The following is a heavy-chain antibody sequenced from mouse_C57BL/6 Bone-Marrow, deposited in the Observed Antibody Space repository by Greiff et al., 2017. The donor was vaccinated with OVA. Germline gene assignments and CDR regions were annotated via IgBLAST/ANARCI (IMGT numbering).Heavy chain of an antibody. CDR2: INPGSGGT. CDR1: GYAFTNYL. V-gene: IGHV1-54*01. J-gene: IGHJ2*01. D-gene: IGHD2-3*01. Sequence: VKLMESGAELVRPGTSVKVSCKASGYAFTNYLIEWVKQRPGQGLEWIGVINPGSGGTNYNEKFKGKATLTADKSSSTAYMQLSSLTSEDAAVYFCARDGYYSFDYWGKGTTLTVSS. CDR3: ARDGYYSFDY.